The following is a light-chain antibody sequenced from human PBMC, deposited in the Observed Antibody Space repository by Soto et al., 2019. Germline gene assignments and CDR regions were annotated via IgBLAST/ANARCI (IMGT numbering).Light chain of an antibody. CDR1: KLGDKY. V-gene: IGLV3-1*01. J-gene: IGLJ1*01. CDR2: QDS. Sequence: SYELTQPPSVSVSPGQTASITCSGDKLGDKYACWYQQKPGQSPVLVIYQDSKRPSGIPERFSGSNSGNTATLTNSGTQAMDEADYYCQAWDSSTFYVFGTGTKLTVL. CDR3: QAWDSSTFYV.